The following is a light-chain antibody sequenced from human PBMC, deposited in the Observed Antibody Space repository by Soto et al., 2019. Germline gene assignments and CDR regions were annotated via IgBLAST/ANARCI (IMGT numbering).Light chain of an antibody. J-gene: IGKJ2*01. V-gene: IGKV1-8*01. CDR3: QQYESYPYT. CDR1: QGISSY. Sequence: AIRMTQSPSSLSASTGDRVTITCRASQGISSYLAWYQQKPGKAPKLLIYAASTLQSGVPSRFSGSGSGTDFTLTISCLQSEDFATYYCQQYESYPYTFGRGTRLEIK. CDR2: AAS.